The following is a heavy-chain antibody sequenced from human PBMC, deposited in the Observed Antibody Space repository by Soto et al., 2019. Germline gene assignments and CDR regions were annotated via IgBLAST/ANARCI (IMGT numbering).Heavy chain of an antibody. CDR2: ISDYNGNT. CDR1: GYLLTDFG. V-gene: IGHV1-18*04. J-gene: IGHJ3*01. CDR3: AYSLDSGRWFSTKGAYDV. Sequence: QDQLVQSGAEVKKPGASVKVSCEASGYLLTDFGLNWVRQPPGQGLEWMGWISDYNGNTNYAEKSRGGATITTDTATNNVNLKLRSRRSDDTSVYYCAYSLDSGRWFSTKGAYDVWGQGTKVTVSS. D-gene: IGHD6-13*01.